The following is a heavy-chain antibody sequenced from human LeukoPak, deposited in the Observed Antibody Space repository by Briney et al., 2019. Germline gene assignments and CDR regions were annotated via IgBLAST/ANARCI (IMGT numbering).Heavy chain of an antibody. CDR2: IYTSGST. V-gene: IGHV4-61*02. CDR3: ARFKIPLRFLEWPRPNYNWFDP. Sequence: SQTLSLTCTVSGGSISSGSYYWSWIRQPAGKGLEWIGRIYTSGSTNYNPSLKSRVTISVDTSKNQFSLKLSSVTAADTAVYYCARFKIPLRFLEWPRPNYNWFDPWGQGTLVTVSS. J-gene: IGHJ5*02. D-gene: IGHD3-3*01. CDR1: GGSISSGSYY.